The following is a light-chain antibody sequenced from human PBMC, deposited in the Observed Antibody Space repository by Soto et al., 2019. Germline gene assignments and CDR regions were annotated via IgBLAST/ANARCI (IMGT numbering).Light chain of an antibody. J-gene: IGLJ2*01. CDR2: DVN. CDR3: NSYSTSSTPLV. V-gene: IGLV2-14*03. Sequence: QSALTQPASVSGSPGQSITISCTGTSSDVGNYDYVSWYQQHPGKAPRLMIYDVNTRPSGVSNRFSGSNSGNTASLTRSGLQAVDEADYYCNSYSTSSTPLVFGGGTKLPAL. CDR1: SSDVGNYDY.